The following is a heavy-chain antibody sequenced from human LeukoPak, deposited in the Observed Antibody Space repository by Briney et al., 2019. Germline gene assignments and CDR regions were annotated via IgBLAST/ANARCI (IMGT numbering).Heavy chain of an antibody. D-gene: IGHD3-16*01. CDR3: AKDLPDRFRKFDY. Sequence: SGGSLRLSCAASGFTFSAYAMNWVRQAAGKGLEWVSGLTGSGDSTYYADSVRGRFTISRDNSKNKLYLQMNSLTAEDTAIYYCAKDLPDRFRKFDYWGQGTLVTVSS. V-gene: IGHV3-23*01. CDR2: LTGSGDST. CDR1: GFTFSAYA. J-gene: IGHJ4*02.